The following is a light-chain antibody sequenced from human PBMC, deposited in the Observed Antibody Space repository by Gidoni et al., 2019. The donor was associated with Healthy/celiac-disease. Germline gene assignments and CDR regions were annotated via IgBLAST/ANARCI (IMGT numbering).Light chain of an antibody. Sequence: EHVLTQSPGTLSLSPGERATHSCRASQSVSSTYLAWYQQKPGQAPRLLIYGASSRATGIPDRFSGSGSGTDFTLTISRLEPEDFAVYYCQQDGNSLFTFGQXTRLEIK. CDR1: QSVSSTY. J-gene: IGKJ5*01. V-gene: IGKV3-20*01. CDR3: QQDGNSLFT. CDR2: GAS.